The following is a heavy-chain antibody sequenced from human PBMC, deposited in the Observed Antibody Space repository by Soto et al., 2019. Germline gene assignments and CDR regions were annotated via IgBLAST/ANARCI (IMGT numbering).Heavy chain of an antibody. CDR3: ASVACCGGWFGGVFDY. J-gene: IGHJ4*02. Sequence: GGSLRLSCAASGFTFSIYAMHWVRQAPGKGLEWVAVISYDGSNKYYADSVKGRFTISRDNSKNTLYLQMNSLRAEDTAVYYSASVACCGGWFGGVFDYWGQGTLVTVSS. D-gene: IGHD3-10*01. CDR1: GFTFSIYA. V-gene: IGHV3-30-3*01. CDR2: ISYDGSNK.